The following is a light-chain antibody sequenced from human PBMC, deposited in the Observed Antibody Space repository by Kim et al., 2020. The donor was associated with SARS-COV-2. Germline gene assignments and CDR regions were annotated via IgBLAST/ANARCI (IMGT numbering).Light chain of an antibody. J-gene: IGLJ1*01. CDR3: QVWDRSSDPPV. CDR1: NIGSKS. CDR2: YDT. Sequence: SYELTQPPSVSVAPGKTARITCWRNNIGSKSVHWYHQKPGQAPVLVIYYDTDRPSGIPERFSGSNSGNTATLTISRVEPGDEADYYCQVWDRSSDPPVFG. V-gene: IGLV3-21*04.